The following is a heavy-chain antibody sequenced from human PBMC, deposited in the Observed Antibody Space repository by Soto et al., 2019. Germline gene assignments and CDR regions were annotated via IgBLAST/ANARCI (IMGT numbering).Heavy chain of an antibody. J-gene: IGHJ1*01. CDR3: ARWGTTGGLDV. Sequence: QVQLVESGGGVVQPGTSLRLSCVGSGFTFGSYVLPWVRQAPGKGLEWVALTSYDGSNKDYGDSVKGRFTISRDNSRNTVDLQMDSLRREDTALYYCARWGTTGGLDVWGQGTLVSVSS. CDR2: TSYDGSNK. D-gene: IGHD3-16*01. CDR1: GFTFGSYV. V-gene: IGHV3-33*05.